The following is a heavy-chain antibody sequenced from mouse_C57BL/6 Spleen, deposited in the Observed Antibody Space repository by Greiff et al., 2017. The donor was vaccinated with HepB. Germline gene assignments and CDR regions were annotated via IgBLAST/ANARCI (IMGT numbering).Heavy chain of an antibody. J-gene: IGHJ2*01. CDR2: IYPSDSET. CDR1: GYTFTSYW. Sequence: VQLQQPGAELVRPGSSVKLSCKASGYTFTSYWMDWVKQRPGQGLEWIGNIYPSDSETHYNQKFKDKATLTVDKSSSTAYMQHSSLTSEDSAVYYCARRDYDGYWGQGTTLTVSS. D-gene: IGHD2-4*01. CDR3: ARRDYDGY. V-gene: IGHV1-61*01.